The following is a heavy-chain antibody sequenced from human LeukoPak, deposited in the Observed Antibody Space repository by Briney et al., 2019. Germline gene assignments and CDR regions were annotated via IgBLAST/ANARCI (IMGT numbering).Heavy chain of an antibody. CDR2: ISSSSSYI. V-gene: IGHV3-21*01. CDR3: ARDETYYYDSSGYYYDDY. J-gene: IGHJ4*02. Sequence: GGSLRLSCAASGFTFSNTWMSWVRQAPGKGLEWVSSISSSSSYIYYADSVKGRFTISRDNAKNSLYLQMNSLRAEDTAVYYCARDETYYYDSSGYYYDDYWGQGTLVTVSS. D-gene: IGHD3-22*01. CDR1: GFTFSNTW.